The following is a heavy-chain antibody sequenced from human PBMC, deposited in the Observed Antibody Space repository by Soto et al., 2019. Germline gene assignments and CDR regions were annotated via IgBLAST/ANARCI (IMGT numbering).Heavy chain of an antibody. J-gene: IGHJ4*02. Sequence: QVQLQQWGAGLLKPSETLSLTCAVNTESFSNYYWSWIRQPPGKGLGWVGEINDSGNTNYSPSLKGRVTLSVDTSKNQFSLKLASVTAADTAIYYCVGGRGRLVGFDYWGQGTLVTVSS. V-gene: IGHV4-34*01. CDR3: VGGRGRLVGFDY. D-gene: IGHD2-8*02. CDR2: INDSGNT. CDR1: TESFSNYY.